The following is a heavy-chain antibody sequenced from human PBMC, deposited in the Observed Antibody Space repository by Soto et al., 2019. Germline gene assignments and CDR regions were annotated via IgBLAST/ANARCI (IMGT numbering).Heavy chain of an antibody. D-gene: IGHD5-12*01. CDR3: ARYELSWGVYDYYYYYGMDF. Sequence: GESLKISCKGSGYSFTSYWIGWGRQMPGKGLEWMGIIYPGDYDTRYSPSFQGQVTISAYKSISTAYLQWSSLKASDTAMYYCARYELSWGVYDYYYYYGMDFWGQGTMVTVSS. J-gene: IGHJ6*02. CDR1: GYSFTSYW. CDR2: IYPGDYDT. V-gene: IGHV5-51*01.